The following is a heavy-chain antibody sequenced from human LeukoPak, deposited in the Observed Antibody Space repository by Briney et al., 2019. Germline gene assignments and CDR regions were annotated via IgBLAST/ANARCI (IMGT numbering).Heavy chain of an antibody. CDR3: ARFPGSGSQIDY. D-gene: IGHD3-10*01. J-gene: IGHJ4*02. CDR2: INHSGST. CDR1: GGSFSGYY. Sequence: SETLSLTCAVYGGSFSGYYWSWIRQPPGKGLEWIGEINHSGSTSYNPSLKSRVTISVDTSKNQFSLRLSSVTAADTAVYYCARFPGSGSQIDYWGQGTLVTVSS. V-gene: IGHV4-34*01.